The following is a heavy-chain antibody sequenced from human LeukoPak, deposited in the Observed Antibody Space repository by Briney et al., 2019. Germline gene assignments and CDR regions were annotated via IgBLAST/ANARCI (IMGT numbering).Heavy chain of an antibody. CDR1: GYTFTSYD. CDR3: AITSPLRDYAGPGAFDI. J-gene: IGHJ3*02. CDR2: MNPNRGNT. V-gene: IGHV1-8*01. D-gene: IGHD4-17*01. Sequence: ASVKVSCKASGYTFTSYDINWVRQATGQGLEWMGWMNPNRGNTGYAQKFQGRVTMTRNTSKSTAYMELSSLRSEDTAVYYCAITSPLRDYAGPGAFDIWGQGTMVTVSS.